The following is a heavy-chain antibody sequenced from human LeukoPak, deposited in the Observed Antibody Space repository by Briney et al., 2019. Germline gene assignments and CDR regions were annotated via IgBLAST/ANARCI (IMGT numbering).Heavy chain of an antibody. CDR1: GFTFSGYS. CDR3: ARNIDRLDAFDI. J-gene: IGHJ3*02. CDR2: ISSSSSTI. D-gene: IGHD2-15*01. Sequence: GGSLRLSCAASGFTFSGYSMNWVRQAPGKGLEWVSYISSSSSTIYYADSVKGRFTISRDNAKNSLYLQMSSLRDEDTDVYYCARNIDRLDAFDIWGQGTMVTVSS. V-gene: IGHV3-48*02.